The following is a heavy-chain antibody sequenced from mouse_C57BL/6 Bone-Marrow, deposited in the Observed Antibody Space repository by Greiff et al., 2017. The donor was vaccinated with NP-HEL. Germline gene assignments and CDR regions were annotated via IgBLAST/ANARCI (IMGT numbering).Heavy chain of an antibody. CDR1: GYTFTNYW. J-gene: IGHJ4*01. Sequence: QVQLQQSGAELVRPGTSVKMSCKASGYTFTNYWIGWAKQRPGHGLEWIGDIYPGGGYTNYNEKFKGKATLTADKSSSTAYMQFSSLTSEDSAIYCCARGGLRAMDYWGQGTSVTVSS. D-gene: IGHD2-2*01. V-gene: IGHV1-63*01. CDR3: ARGGLRAMDY. CDR2: IYPGGGYT.